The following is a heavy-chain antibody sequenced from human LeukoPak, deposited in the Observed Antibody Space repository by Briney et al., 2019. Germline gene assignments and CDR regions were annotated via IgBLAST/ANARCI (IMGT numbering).Heavy chain of an antibody. CDR3: ARRGTTMVRGVIIPFDY. D-gene: IGHD3-10*01. CDR2: IDPSDSYT. V-gene: IGHV5-10-1*01. Sequence: GESLKISCKGSGYSFTSYRISWVRQMPGKGLEWMGRIDPSDSYTNYSPSFQGHVTISADKSISTAYLQWSSLKASDTAMYYCARRGTTMVRGVIIPFDYWGQGTLVTVSS. CDR1: GYSFTSYR. J-gene: IGHJ4*02.